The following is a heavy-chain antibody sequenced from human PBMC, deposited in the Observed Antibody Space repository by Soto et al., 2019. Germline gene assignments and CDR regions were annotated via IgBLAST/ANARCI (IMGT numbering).Heavy chain of an antibody. Sequence: PSQTLSLTCAISGDSVSSNSAAWNWIRQSPSRDLEWLGRTYYRSKWYNDYAVSVKSRITINPDTSKNQFSLQLNSVTPEDTAVYYCARVLGYCSGGSCYSPYMDVWGKGTTVTVSS. CDR2: TYYRSKWYN. J-gene: IGHJ6*03. D-gene: IGHD2-15*01. V-gene: IGHV6-1*01. CDR1: GDSVSSNSAA. CDR3: ARVLGYCSGGSCYSPYMDV.